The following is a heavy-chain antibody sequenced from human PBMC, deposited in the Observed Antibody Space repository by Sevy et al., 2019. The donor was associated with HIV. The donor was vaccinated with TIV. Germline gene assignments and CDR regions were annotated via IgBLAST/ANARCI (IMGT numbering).Heavy chain of an antibody. V-gene: IGHV3-66*01. CDR2: IHSDDTT. J-gene: IGHJ4*02. D-gene: IGHD5-18*01. CDR3: ARGKSGYGYALNY. CDR1: GFTVNSNY. Sequence: GGSLRLSCAASGFTVNSNYMTWVRQAPGKGLEGVSVIHSDDTTYHADSAKDGFTISRDNFKNTLFLHISSLRAEDTAVYYCARGKSGYGYALNYWGQGTLVTVSS.